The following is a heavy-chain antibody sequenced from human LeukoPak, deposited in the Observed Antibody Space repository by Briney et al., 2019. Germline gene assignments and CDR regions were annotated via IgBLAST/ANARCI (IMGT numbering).Heavy chain of an antibody. CDR3: ARDLVTVTKGFDI. J-gene: IGHJ3*02. D-gene: IGHD4-17*01. Sequence: SETLSLTCAVSADSFSSHYWTWIRQPPGKGLEWIGYISYIGSTNYNPSLKSRVTISIDTSKNQFSLKLTSVTAADTAVYYCARDLVTVTKGFDIWGRGTMVSVSS. V-gene: IGHV4-59*11. CDR1: ADSFSSHY. CDR2: ISYIGST.